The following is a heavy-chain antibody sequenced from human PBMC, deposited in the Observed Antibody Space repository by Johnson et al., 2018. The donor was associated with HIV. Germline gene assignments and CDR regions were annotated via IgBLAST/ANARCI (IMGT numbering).Heavy chain of an antibody. CDR1: GFTFSSYG. D-gene: IGHD2-15*01. J-gene: IGHJ3*02. CDR2: IRYDGSNK. V-gene: IGHV3-30*02. CDR3: AREGRGAPHDAFDI. Sequence: QVQLVESGGGVVQPGGSLRLSCAASGFTFSSYGMHWVRQATGKGLEWVAFIRYDGSNKYYADSVKGRFTISRDNSKNTLYLQMNSLRAGDTAVYYCAREGRGAPHDAFDIGGQGTMVTVSS.